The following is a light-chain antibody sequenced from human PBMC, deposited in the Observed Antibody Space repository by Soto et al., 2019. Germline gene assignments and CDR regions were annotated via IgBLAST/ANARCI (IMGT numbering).Light chain of an antibody. J-gene: IGKJ1*01. Sequence: EIVLTQSPGTLSLSPGERATLSCRASQSVSSSYLAWYQQKPGQAPRLLIYGASSRATGIPDRLSGSGSGTDFTLTISRLEPDDFALYYCQQYGSSRTFGQGTKVEIK. CDR2: GAS. CDR3: QQYGSSRT. CDR1: QSVSSSY. V-gene: IGKV3-20*01.